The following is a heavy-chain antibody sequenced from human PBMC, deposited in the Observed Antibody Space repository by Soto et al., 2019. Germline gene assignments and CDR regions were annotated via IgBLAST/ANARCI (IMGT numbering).Heavy chain of an antibody. J-gene: IGHJ4*02. CDR2: IIPIFGTA. CDR3: ARPAGPGAYYFDY. CDR1: GGTFSSYA. D-gene: IGHD6-13*01. V-gene: IGHV1-69*01. Sequence: QVQLVQSGAEVTKPGSSVKVSCTTSGGTFSSYAISWVRQAPGQGLEWMGGIIPIFGTANYAQKFQGRVTITADESTSTAYMELSSLRSEDTAVYYCARPAGPGAYYFDYWGQGTLVTVSS.